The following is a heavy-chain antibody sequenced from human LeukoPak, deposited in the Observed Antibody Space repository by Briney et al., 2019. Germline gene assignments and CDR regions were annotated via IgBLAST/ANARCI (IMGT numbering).Heavy chain of an antibody. CDR1: GFTFSSYA. J-gene: IGHJ3*02. CDR2: ISYDGSNK. CDR3: AKDSSGWYDGAFDI. Sequence: PGRSLRLSCAASGFTFSSYAMHWVRQAPGKGLEWVAVISYDGSNKYYADSVKGRFTISRDNSENTLYLQMNSLRAEDTAVYYCAKDSSGWYDGAFDIWGQGTMVTVSS. D-gene: IGHD6-19*01. V-gene: IGHV3-30*04.